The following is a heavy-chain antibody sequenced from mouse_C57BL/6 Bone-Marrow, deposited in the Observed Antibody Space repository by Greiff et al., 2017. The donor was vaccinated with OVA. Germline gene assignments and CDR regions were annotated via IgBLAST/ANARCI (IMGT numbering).Heavy chain of an antibody. CDR1: GFSLPSYG. D-gene: IGHD1-1*01. CDR2: IWRGGST. J-gene: IGHJ4*01. V-gene: IGHV2-2*01. CDR3: ASSDYDSSSYDYARDY. Sequence: VQLQQSGPGLVQPSQSLSITCTVSGFSLPSYGVHWVRQSPGQGLAWLGVIWRGGSTAYNAAFISQLSISKDNSKSEVFFKMNSLQADDTAIYYCASSDYDSSSYDYARDYGGQGTSVTVSS.